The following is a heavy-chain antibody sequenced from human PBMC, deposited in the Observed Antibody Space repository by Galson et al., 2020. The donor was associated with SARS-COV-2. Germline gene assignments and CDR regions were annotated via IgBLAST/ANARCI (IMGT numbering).Heavy chain of an antibody. CDR3: ARGGGLIAVAVTDAFDI. Sequence: GGSLRLSSAASGFTFSSYSMNWVRQAPGKGLEWVSYIRSRSSTIYYADSVKGRFTISRDNAKNSLYLQMNSLRAEDTAVYYCARGGGLIAVAVTDAFDIWGQGTMVTVSS. D-gene: IGHD6-19*01. J-gene: IGHJ3*02. CDR2: IRSRSSTI. CDR1: GFTFSSYS. V-gene: IGHV3-48*04.